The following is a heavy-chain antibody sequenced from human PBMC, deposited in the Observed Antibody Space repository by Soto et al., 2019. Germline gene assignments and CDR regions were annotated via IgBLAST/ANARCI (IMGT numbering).Heavy chain of an antibody. J-gene: IGHJ6*02. Sequence: QVQLVQSGAEVKKPGSSVKVSCKASGGTFSSYAISWVRQAPGQGLEWMGGIIPIFGTANYAQKFQGRVTITADESTSTDYMELSSLRSEDTAVYYCARNYYGSGSYGDYYYYYGMDVWGQGTTVTVSS. V-gene: IGHV1-69*01. D-gene: IGHD3-10*01. CDR2: IIPIFGTA. CDR1: GGTFSSYA. CDR3: ARNYYGSGSYGDYYYYYGMDV.